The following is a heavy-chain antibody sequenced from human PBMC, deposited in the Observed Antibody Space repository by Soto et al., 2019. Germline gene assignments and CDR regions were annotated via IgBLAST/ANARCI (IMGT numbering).Heavy chain of an antibody. CDR2: ISGNGGIT. D-gene: IGHD4-17*01. CDR1: EFTFSNYA. Sequence: EVLLLESGGGLVQPGGSLRLSCAASEFTFSNYAMSWVRQAPGKGPEWVSGISGNGGITYYADSVKGRFTITRDNSKNTLSLQMNSLRAEDTAIYYCAKNLDYGDSRIPYGMDVWGQGTTVTVSS. CDR3: AKNLDYGDSRIPYGMDV. J-gene: IGHJ6*02. V-gene: IGHV3-23*01.